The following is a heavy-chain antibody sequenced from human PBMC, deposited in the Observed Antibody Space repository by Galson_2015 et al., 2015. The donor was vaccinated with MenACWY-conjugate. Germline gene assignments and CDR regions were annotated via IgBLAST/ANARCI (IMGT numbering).Heavy chain of an antibody. CDR2: IYHSGSI. CDR3: ARAGALTYYFDY. Sequence: GTLSLTCAVSGASISSVNWWRWVRQPPGKGLEWIAEIYHSGSINYNPSLKSRVTMSVDKSKNQISLKLSSVTAADTAVYYCARAGALTYYFDYWGQGTLVAVSS. V-gene: IGHV4-4*02. CDR1: GASISSVNW. J-gene: IGHJ4*02.